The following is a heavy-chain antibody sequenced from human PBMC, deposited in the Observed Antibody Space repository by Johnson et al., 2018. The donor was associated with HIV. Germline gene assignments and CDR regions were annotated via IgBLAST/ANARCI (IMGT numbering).Heavy chain of an antibody. D-gene: IGHD4-17*01. V-gene: IGHV3-7*01. J-gene: IGHJ3*02. CDR2: IKEDGSER. CDR1: AFTFDDYG. CDR3: AREGTYEPLHRIYDYGDYPAFDI. Sequence: VQLVESGGGVVRPGGSLRLSCAASAFTFDDYGMSWVRQAPGKGLEWVANIKEDGSERYYVDSVKGRFTISRDNAKNSLYLQMNSLRDEDTAVYYCAREGTYEPLHRIYDYGDYPAFDIWGQGTLVTVSS.